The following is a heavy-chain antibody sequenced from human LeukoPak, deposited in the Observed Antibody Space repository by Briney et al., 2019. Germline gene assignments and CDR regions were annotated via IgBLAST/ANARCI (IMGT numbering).Heavy chain of an antibody. D-gene: IGHD3-10*01. CDR3: ARQGFGEFSQLYNWSDP. CDR1: GYSFTGYG. Sequence: GESLKISCKVFGYSFTGYGTGGVRQLPGKGLRWRGIIYLGDSETRYSPSFQGQVTISADKSISTAYLQWSSLKDSDTAMYYCARQGFGEFSQLYNWSDPWGQGTLVTVSS. CDR2: IYLGDSET. V-gene: IGHV5-51*01. J-gene: IGHJ5*02.